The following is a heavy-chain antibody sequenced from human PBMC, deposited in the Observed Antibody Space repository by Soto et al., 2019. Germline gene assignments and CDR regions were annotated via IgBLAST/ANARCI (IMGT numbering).Heavy chain of an antibody. CDR2: IMPIFAAP. D-gene: IGHD2-15*01. J-gene: IGHJ4*02. Sequence: QVQLMQSGAEVKKPGSSVKVSCKASGGTISTNVISWVRQAPGQGLEWMGEIMPIFAAPNNAQKFQGRLTITADTSTTTVSLELSSLPSEYTAVYFCATGARYCSGGSCYPDDWGQGTLVIVSS. CDR3: ATGARYCSGGSCYPDD. CDR1: GGTISTNV. V-gene: IGHV1-69*06.